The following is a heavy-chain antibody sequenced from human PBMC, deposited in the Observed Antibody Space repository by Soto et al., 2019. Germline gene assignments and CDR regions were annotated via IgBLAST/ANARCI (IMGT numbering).Heavy chain of an antibody. J-gene: IGHJ6*02. CDR1: GGTFSSYA. CDR3: ASSLVATIDYYYYGMDV. Sequence: QVQLVQSGAEVKKPGSSVKVSCKASGGTFSSYAISWVRQAPGQGLEWMGGIIPIFGTANYAQKFQGRVTITADESTSTAYMELSSLRSEDTAVYYFASSLVATIDYYYYGMDVWGQGTTVTVSS. CDR2: IIPIFGTA. D-gene: IGHD5-12*01. V-gene: IGHV1-69*12.